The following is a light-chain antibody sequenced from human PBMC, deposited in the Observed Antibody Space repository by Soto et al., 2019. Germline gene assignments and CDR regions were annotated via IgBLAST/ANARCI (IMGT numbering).Light chain of an antibody. V-gene: IGKV1-39*01. J-gene: IGKJ1*01. CDR3: QQTYTNPQT. Sequence: DIQMTQSPSSLSASVGDRVTITCRASQTSATYINWYQQKSGSAPRLLIYEASGLQSGVPSRFSGSGSGTHFVLTISNFQPEDSATYFCQQTYTNPQTFGQGTMVEIK. CDR2: EAS. CDR1: QTSATY.